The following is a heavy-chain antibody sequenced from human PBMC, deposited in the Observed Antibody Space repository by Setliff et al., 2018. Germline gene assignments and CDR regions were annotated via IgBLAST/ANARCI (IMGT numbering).Heavy chain of an antibody. D-gene: IGHD6-19*01. V-gene: IGHV3-74*01. J-gene: IGHJ4*02. Sequence: PGGSLRLSCEASGFTFRSYWMHWVRQAPGEGLVWVSRMNSDGSTKNYADSVKGRFTISRDNTKNTVYLQMNSLRAEDTAVYYCATKAVAGTGGQGTLVTVSS. CDR1: GFTFRSYW. CDR3: ATKAVAGT. CDR2: MNSDGSTK.